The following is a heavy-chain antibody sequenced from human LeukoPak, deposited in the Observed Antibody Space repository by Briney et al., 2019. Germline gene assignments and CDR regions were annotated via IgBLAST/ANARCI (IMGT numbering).Heavy chain of an antibody. D-gene: IGHD2-21*02. CDR2: IYPGDSDT. V-gene: IGHV5-51*01. Sequence: GESLKISCKASGYSFTTYWIGWVRQMRGKGLEWMGIIYPGDSDTRYSLSFQGQVTISADKSINTAYRQWSSLKPSDTAMYYCARHAGLAYCGGDCSPNFACWGQGPLVTVSS. CDR1: GYSFTTYW. CDR3: ARHAGLAYCGGDCSPNFAC. J-gene: IGHJ4*02.